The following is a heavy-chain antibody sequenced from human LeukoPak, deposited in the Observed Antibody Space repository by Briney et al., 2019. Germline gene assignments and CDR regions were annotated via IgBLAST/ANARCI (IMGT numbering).Heavy chain of an antibody. Sequence: ASVKVSCTASGYDFLSYGITWVRQAPGQGLGWMGGIIPIFGTANYAQKFQGRVTITTDESTSTAYMELSSLRSEDTAVYYCARGAALFGYYYYYMDVWGKGTTVTVSS. J-gene: IGHJ6*03. V-gene: IGHV1-69*05. CDR1: GYDFLSYG. D-gene: IGHD2-21*01. CDR3: ARGAALFGYYYYYMDV. CDR2: IIPIFGTA.